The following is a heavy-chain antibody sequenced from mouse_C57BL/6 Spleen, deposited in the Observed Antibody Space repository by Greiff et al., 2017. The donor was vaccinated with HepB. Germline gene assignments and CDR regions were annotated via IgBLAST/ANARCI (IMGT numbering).Heavy chain of an antibody. D-gene: IGHD1-1*01. Sequence: EVQLVESEGGLVQPGSSMKLSCTASGFTFSDYYMAWVRQVPEKGLEWVANINYDGSSTYYLDSLKSRFIISRDNAKNIRYLQMSRLKSEDTATYYCARDYGYYGSSDRAMDYWGQGTSVTVSS. CDR2: INYDGSST. V-gene: IGHV5-16*01. CDR1: GFTFSDYY. J-gene: IGHJ4*01. CDR3: ARDYGYYGSSDRAMDY.